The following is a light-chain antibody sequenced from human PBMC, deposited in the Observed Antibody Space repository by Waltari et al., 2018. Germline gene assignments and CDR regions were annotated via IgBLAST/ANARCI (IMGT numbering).Light chain of an antibody. CDR3: QQYYTTPWT. CDR1: QSVLYSSNNKNY. J-gene: IGKJ1*01. V-gene: IGKV4-1*01. CDR2: WAP. Sequence: DIVMTQSPDSLAVSLGERATINCESSQSVLYSSNNKNYLAWYQQKPGPPPKLLISWAPTRDSGVPDRFSGSGSGTDFTLSISSLQAEDVAFYYCQQYYTTPWTFGQGTKVEIK.